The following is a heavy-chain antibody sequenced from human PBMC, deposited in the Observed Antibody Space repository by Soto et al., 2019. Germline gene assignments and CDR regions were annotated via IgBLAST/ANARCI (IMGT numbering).Heavy chain of an antibody. Sequence: GESLKISCKGSGYSFTSYWIGWVRQMPGKGLEWLGKIDPSDSYTNYSPSFEGHITISTDNSITTAYLQWSSLRASDTALYFCARVYKNWFDSWAQGTMVTVSS. D-gene: IGHD1-1*01. CDR1: GYSFTSYW. V-gene: IGHV5-10-1*01. J-gene: IGHJ5*01. CDR2: IDPSDSYT. CDR3: ARVYKNWFDS.